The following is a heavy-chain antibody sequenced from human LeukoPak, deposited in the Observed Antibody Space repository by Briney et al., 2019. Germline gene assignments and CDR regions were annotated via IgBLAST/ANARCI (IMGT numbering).Heavy chain of an antibody. CDR2: ISGSGGST. CDR1: GFTFSSYA. Sequence: GGSLRLSCAASGFTFSSYAMSWVRQAPGKGLEWVSAISGSGGSTYYADSVKGRFTISRDNSKNTLYLQMNSLRAEETAVYYCAKDSVVVPAAKGSYFDYWGQGTLVTVSS. J-gene: IGHJ4*02. V-gene: IGHV3-23*01. D-gene: IGHD2-2*01. CDR3: AKDSVVVPAAKGSYFDY.